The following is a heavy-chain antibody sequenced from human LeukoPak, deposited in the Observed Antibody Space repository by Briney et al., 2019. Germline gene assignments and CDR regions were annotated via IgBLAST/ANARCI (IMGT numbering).Heavy chain of an antibody. V-gene: IGHV4-59*01. CDR3: ARVRHTMIVGGNAFDI. Sequence: SETLSLTCTVSGGSISSYYWSWIRQPPGKGLEWIGYIYYSGSTNYNPSLKSRVTISVDTSKNQFSLKLSSVTAADTAVYYCARVRHTMIVGGNAFDIWGQGTMVAVSS. J-gene: IGHJ3*02. CDR1: GGSISSYY. CDR2: IYYSGST. D-gene: IGHD3-22*01.